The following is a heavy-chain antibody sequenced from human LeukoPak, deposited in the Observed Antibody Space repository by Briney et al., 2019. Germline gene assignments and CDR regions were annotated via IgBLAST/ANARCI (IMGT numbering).Heavy chain of an antibody. CDR1: GFTLSTYS. CDR2: IIDSSGHM. V-gene: IGHV3-21*04. J-gene: IGHJ4*02. Sequence: GGSLTLSCVASGFTLSTYSMNWVGHPPAKEVAWVSSIIDSSGHMFYADSVKGRVTISRDNSKNTLYLQMNSLRAEDTAVYYCAKGSSSAYSPFDYWGQGTLVTVSS. CDR3: AKGSSSAYSPFDY. D-gene: IGHD1-26*01.